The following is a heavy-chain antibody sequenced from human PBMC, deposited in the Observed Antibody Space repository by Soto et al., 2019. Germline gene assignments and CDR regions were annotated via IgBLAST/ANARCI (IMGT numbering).Heavy chain of an antibody. Sequence: PGGSLRLSCAASGFTFSTYWMSWVRQAPGKGLEWVANIKEDGSEKYYVDSVEGRFTISRDNAKNSLYLQMTSLRAEDTALYYCARGWGYFDSSGFPYLYAKDVWVQGTTVTVSS. V-gene: IGHV3-7*01. CDR1: GFTFSTYW. CDR3: ARGWGYFDSSGFPYLYAKDV. CDR2: IKEDGSEK. J-gene: IGHJ6*02. D-gene: IGHD3-22*01.